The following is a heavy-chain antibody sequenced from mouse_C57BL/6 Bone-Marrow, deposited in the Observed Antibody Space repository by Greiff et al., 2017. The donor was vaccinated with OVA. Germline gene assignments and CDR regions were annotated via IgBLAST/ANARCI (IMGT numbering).Heavy chain of an antibody. CDR1: GFSFNTYA. D-gene: IGHD2-2*01. CDR2: IRSKSNNYAT. V-gene: IGHV10-1*01. Sequence: EVKVVESGGGLVQPKGSLKLSCAASGFSFNTYAMNWVRQAPGKGLEWVARIRSKSNNYATYYADSVKDRFTISRDDSESMLYLQMNNLKTEDTAMYYCVSYGYGAWFAYWGQGTLVTVSA. CDR3: VSYGYGAWFAY. J-gene: IGHJ3*01.